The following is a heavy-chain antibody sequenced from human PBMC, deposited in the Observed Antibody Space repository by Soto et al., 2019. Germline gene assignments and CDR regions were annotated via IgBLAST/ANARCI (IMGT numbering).Heavy chain of an antibody. Sequence: EVQLVESGGGLXXXGXSXRLSCAASGFTFSSYSMNWVRQAPGKGLEWVSYISSSGSTIYYADSVKGRFTISRDNAKNSLYLQMNSLRAEDTAVYYCARDPDSSGWYNWFDPWGQGTLVTVSS. V-gene: IGHV3-48*01. D-gene: IGHD6-19*01. CDR2: ISSSGSTI. CDR3: ARDPDSSGWYNWFDP. CDR1: GFTFSSYS. J-gene: IGHJ5*02.